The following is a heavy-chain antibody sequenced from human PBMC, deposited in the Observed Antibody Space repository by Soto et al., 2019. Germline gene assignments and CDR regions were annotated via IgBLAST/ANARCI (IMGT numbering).Heavy chain of an antibody. CDR2: ISSSSSTI. CDR3: ARVKQLEDYYYYGMDV. Sequence: GGSLRLSCAASGFTFSSYSMNWVRQAPGKGLEWVSYISSSSSTIYYADSVKGRFTISRDNAKNSLYLQMNSLRDEDTAVYYCARVKQLEDYYYYGMDVWGQGTTVTVSS. V-gene: IGHV3-48*02. CDR1: GFTFSSYS. J-gene: IGHJ6*02. D-gene: IGHD6-6*01.